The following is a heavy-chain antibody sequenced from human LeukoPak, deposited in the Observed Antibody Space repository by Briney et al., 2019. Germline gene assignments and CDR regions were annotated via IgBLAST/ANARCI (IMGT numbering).Heavy chain of an antibody. J-gene: IGHJ4*02. D-gene: IGHD3/OR15-3a*01. Sequence: ASVKVSCKASGYTFTGYYMHWVRQAPGQGLEWMGWVSAYNGNRNYALKLQGRVSMTIDTSTSTAYMELRSLTSDDTAVYYCVRDLGVDTTMIFFDYWGQGSVVTVSA. CDR3: VRDLGVDTTMIFFDY. V-gene: IGHV1-18*04. CDR1: GYTFTGYY. CDR2: VSAYNGNR.